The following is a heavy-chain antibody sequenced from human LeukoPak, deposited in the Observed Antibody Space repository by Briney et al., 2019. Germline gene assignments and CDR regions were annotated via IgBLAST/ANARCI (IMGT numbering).Heavy chain of an antibody. J-gene: IGHJ4*02. CDR1: GYTFTSYD. CDR2: MNPNSGNT. CDR3: ARGHPIGYSYQRDFDY. Sequence: ASVKVSCKASGYTFTSYDINWVRQATGQRLEWMGWMNPNSGNTGYAQKFQGRVTMTRNTSISTAYMELSSLRSEDTAVYYCARGHPIGYSYQRDFDYWGQGTLVTVSS. V-gene: IGHV1-8*01. D-gene: IGHD5-18*01.